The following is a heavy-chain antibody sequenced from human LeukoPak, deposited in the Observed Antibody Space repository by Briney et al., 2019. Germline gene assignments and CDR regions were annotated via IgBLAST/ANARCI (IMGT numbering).Heavy chain of an antibody. D-gene: IGHD2-2*01. J-gene: IGHJ5*02. CDR1: GGSFSGYY. V-gene: IGHV4-34*01. CDR2: INHSGSI. Sequence: SETLSLTCAVYGGSFSGYYWSWIRQPPGKGLEWIGEINHSGSINYNPSLKSRVTISVDTSKNQFSLKLSSVTAADTAVYYCARAKIVVVPAATPGWFDPWGQGTLVTVSS. CDR3: ARAKIVVVPAATPGWFDP.